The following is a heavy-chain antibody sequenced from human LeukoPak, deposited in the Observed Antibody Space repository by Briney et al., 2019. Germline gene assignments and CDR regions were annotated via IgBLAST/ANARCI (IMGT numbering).Heavy chain of an antibody. CDR1: GYTFTSYG. CDR2: ISAYNGNT. J-gene: IGHJ5*02. Sequence: ASVKVSCKASGYTFTSYGISWVRQAPGQGLEWMGWISAYNGNTNYAQKLQGRVTMTTDTSTSTAYMELRSLRSDDTAVYYRARGRRYCSSTSCYNWFDPWGQGTLVTVSS. V-gene: IGHV1-18*01. CDR3: ARGRRYCSSTSCYNWFDP. D-gene: IGHD2-2*01.